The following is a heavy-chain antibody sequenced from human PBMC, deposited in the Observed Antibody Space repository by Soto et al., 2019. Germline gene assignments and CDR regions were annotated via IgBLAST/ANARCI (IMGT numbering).Heavy chain of an antibody. CDR3: ARHPGRPGDCSSTSCYASDFDY. J-gene: IGHJ4*02. CDR1: GGSISSSTYY. V-gene: IGHV4-39*01. Sequence: PSETLSLTCTVSGGSISSSTYYWGWIRQPPGKGLEWIGSIYYSGNTYYNPSLKSRVTISIDTSKNHFSLKLSSVTAADTAVYYCARHPGRPGDCSSTSCYASDFDYWGQGTLVTVSS. D-gene: IGHD2-2*01. CDR2: IYYSGNT.